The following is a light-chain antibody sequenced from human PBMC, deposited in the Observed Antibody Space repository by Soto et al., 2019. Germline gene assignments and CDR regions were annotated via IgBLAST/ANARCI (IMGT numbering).Light chain of an antibody. CDR3: QQSYSTPFFT. CDR1: QSISSY. V-gene: IGKV1-39*01. CDR2: AAS. Sequence: DIQMTQSPSSLSASVGDRVTITCRASQSISSYLNWYKQKPGKAPKLLIYAASSLQSGVPSRFSGSGSGTDFTLTISSLQPEDFATYYCQQSYSTPFFTFGQGTKVDIK. J-gene: IGKJ1*01.